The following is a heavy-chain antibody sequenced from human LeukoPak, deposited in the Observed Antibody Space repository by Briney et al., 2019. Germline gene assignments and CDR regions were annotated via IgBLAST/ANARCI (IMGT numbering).Heavy chain of an antibody. CDR3: AREAVWYCSSTSCDDY. Sequence: KPGRSLRLSCAASGFTFSSYSMNWVRQAPGKGLEWVSSISSSSSYIYYADSVKGRFTISRDNAKNSLYLQMNSLRAEDTAVYYCAREAVWYCSSTSCDDYWGQGTLVTVSS. D-gene: IGHD2-2*01. CDR2: ISSSSSYI. CDR1: GFTFSSYS. V-gene: IGHV3-21*01. J-gene: IGHJ4*02.